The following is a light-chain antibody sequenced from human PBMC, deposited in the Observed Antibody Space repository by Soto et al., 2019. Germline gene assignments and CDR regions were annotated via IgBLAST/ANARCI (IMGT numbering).Light chain of an antibody. Sequence: DIQMTQSPSTLSASVGDRVTITCRASQSISSWLAWYQQRPGNAPKLLIYDASTLESGVPSRFSGSGSGTEFTLTISSLQPDDFATYYCQQYNAYSLNTFGQGTKLEIK. CDR1: QSISSW. CDR3: QQYNAYSLNT. V-gene: IGKV1-5*01. CDR2: DAS. J-gene: IGKJ2*01.